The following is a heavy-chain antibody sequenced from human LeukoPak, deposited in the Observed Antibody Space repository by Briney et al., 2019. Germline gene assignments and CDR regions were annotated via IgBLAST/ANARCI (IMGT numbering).Heavy chain of an antibody. J-gene: IGHJ2*01. CDR3: ARSPRWFFDL. V-gene: IGHV4-38-2*01. CDR1: GYSISSGYF. CDR2: IYHVGNT. Sequence: SETLSLTCDVSGYSISSGYFWGWIRQPPGKGLEWIGSIYHVGNTYQNPSLKSRVTISRDTSKNQFSLKLTSVTTAGTAVYYCARSPRWFFDLRGRGTLVTVSS.